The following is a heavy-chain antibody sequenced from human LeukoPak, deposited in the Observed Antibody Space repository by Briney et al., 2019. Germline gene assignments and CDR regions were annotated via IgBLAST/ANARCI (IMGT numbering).Heavy chain of an antibody. Sequence: GASVKVSCKSSGYTFSSYGFSWVRLAPGQGLEWMGWISAYNGNTKYAQTLQGRVTMTTDTSTSTAYMELRSLRSDDTAVYYCTSTGYSGHDPLHYWGRGTLVTVSS. CDR3: TSTGYSGHDPLHY. V-gene: IGHV1-18*01. CDR1: GYTFSSYG. J-gene: IGHJ4*02. D-gene: IGHD5-12*01. CDR2: ISAYNGNT.